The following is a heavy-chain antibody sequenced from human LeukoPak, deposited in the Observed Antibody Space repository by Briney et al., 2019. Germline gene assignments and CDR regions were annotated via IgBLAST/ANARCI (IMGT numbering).Heavy chain of an antibody. D-gene: IGHD2-2*01. J-gene: IGHJ4*02. Sequence: ASVKVSCKASGYTFTGYYMHWVRQAPGQGLEWMGWINPNSGGTNYAQKFQGRVTMTRDTSTSTAYMELSRLRSDDTAVYYCCSYCSSTSCYPFEFDYWGQGTLVTVSS. CDR3: CSYCSSTSCYPFEFDY. CDR1: GYTFTGYY. V-gene: IGHV1-2*02. CDR2: INPNSGGT.